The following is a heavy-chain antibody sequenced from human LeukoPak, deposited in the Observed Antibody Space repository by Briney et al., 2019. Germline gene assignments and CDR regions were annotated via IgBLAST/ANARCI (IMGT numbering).Heavy chain of an antibody. Sequence: GGSLRLSCAASGFTFDDYIMDWVRQAPGKGLEWVSLVSWDGDTTYYADSVKGRFTISRDNSKNSLYLQMNSLRTEDTALYYCAKARGLIGGAFDIWGQGTMVTVSS. D-gene: IGHD3-22*01. J-gene: IGHJ3*02. CDR2: VSWDGDTT. CDR1: GFTFDDYI. CDR3: AKARGLIGGAFDI. V-gene: IGHV3-43*01.